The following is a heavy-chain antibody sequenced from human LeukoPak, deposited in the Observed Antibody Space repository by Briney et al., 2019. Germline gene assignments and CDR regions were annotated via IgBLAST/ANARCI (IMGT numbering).Heavy chain of an antibody. CDR3: AREREQVVLWFDP. CDR2: VYYSGST. D-gene: IGHD6-6*01. CDR1: GGSISSGDYY. J-gene: IGHJ5*02. V-gene: IGHV4-31*03. Sequence: PSQTLSLTCTVSGGSISSGDYYWSWIRQHPGKGLEWIGYVYYSGSTYYNPSLKSRVTISVDTSKNQFSLKLTSLTAANTAVYYCAREREQVVLWFDPWGQGTLVSVSS.